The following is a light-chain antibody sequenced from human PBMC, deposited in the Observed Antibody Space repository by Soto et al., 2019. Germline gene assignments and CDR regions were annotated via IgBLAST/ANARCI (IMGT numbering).Light chain of an antibody. Sequence: ELVMTQSPATLSVSPGVRATLARRASQSFSSNVAWYQQKPGQAPRIIIYGTSTRVTGIPARFSGSGSGTEFTLTINSLQSEDVAVYYCQPYNNWPLTLGGGTKVDI. V-gene: IGKV3-15*01. J-gene: IGKJ4*01. CDR1: QSFSSN. CDR3: QPYNNWPLT. CDR2: GTS.